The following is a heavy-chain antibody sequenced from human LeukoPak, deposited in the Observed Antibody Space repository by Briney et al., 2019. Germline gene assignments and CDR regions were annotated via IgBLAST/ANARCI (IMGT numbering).Heavy chain of an antibody. D-gene: IGHD3-10*01. J-gene: IGHJ4*02. CDR2: IYYSGST. CDR3: ARDYYGLHY. Sequence: SETLSLTCTVSGGPISSYYWSWIRQPPGKGLEWIGYIYYSGSTNYNPSLKSRVTISVDTSKNQFSLKLSSVTAADTAVYYCARDYYGLHYWGQGTLVTVSS. CDR1: GGPISSYY. V-gene: IGHV4-59*01.